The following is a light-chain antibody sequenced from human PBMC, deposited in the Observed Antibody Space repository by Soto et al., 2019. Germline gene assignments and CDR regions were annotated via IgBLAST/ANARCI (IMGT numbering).Light chain of an antibody. V-gene: IGLV2-14*03. CDR2: DVN. CDR3: TSCTTSTTMI. J-gene: IGLJ2*01. Sequence: QSALTQPASVSGSPGQSITISCTGTSSDIGAYNFVSWYQQHPGKAPKLMLYDVNIRPSGVSNRFSGSKSGNTASLTISGVQAEDEADYYCTSCTTSTTMIFGGGTKVTVL. CDR1: SSDIGAYNF.